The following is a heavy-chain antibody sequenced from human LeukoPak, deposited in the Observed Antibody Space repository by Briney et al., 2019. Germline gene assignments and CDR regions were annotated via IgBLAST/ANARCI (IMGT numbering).Heavy chain of an antibody. Sequence: GASVKVSCKASGYTFTGYYMHWVRQAPGEGLEWMGRINLNSGGTYYEQNFQGRVTMTRDTSISTGFMELSSLKSDDTAVYYCASFIPPGHSSTWGWFDSWGQGSLVTVSS. CDR3: ASFIPPGHSSTWGWFDS. CDR2: INLNSGGT. J-gene: IGHJ5*01. CDR1: GYTFTGYY. V-gene: IGHV1-2*06. D-gene: IGHD6-13*01.